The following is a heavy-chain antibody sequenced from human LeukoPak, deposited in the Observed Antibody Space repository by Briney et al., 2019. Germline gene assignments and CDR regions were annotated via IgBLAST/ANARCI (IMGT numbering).Heavy chain of an antibody. CDR3: ARSRLFGSYYSLDY. D-gene: IGHD1-26*01. CDR1: GGSISSYY. V-gene: IGHV4-4*07. Sequence: SETLSLTCTVSGGSISSYYWSWIRQPPGKGLEWIGRIYTSGSTNYNPSLESRVTMSVDTSKNQFSLKLSSVTAADTAVYYCARSRLFGSYYSLDYWGQGTLVTVSS. CDR2: IYTSGST. J-gene: IGHJ4*02.